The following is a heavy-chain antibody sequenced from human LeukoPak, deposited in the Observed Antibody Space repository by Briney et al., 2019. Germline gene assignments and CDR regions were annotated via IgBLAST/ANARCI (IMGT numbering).Heavy chain of an antibody. CDR1: GGSISSNSYY. CDR2: IYYSGST. J-gene: IGHJ4*02. D-gene: IGHD6-13*01. CDR3: ARDRSIAAAGDFDY. Sequence: SETLSLTCAVSGGSISSNSYYWGWIRQPPGKGLEWIGSIYYSGSTYYNPSLKSRVTISVDTSKNQFSLKLSSVTAADTAVYYCARDRSIAAAGDFDYWGQGTLVTVSS. V-gene: IGHV4-39*07.